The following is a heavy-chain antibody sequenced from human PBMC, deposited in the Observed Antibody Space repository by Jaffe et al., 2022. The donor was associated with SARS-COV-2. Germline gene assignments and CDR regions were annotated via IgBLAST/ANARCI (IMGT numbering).Heavy chain of an antibody. V-gene: IGHV3-21*06. CDR3: ARGVGGPEL. D-gene: IGHD1-7*01. CDR2: ISTGSSYK. Sequence: EVQLVESGGGLVKPGGSLRLSCAVSGFTFNTYSMNWVRQAPGKGLEWVSAISTGSSYKYYADSMKGRFTISRDNAKNSLYLQINSLRAEDTAVYYCARGVGGPELWGQGTLVTVSS. CDR1: GFTFNTYS. J-gene: IGHJ1*01.